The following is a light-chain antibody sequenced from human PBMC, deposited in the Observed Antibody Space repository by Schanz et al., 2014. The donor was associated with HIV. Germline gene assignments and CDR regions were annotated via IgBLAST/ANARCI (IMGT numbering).Light chain of an antibody. CDR2: GNS. Sequence: QSVLTQEASVSGTVGQKVTLSCTGTSNNVGSYAVGWYQQISHGAPKTVMFGNSLPSGIPDRFSGSKSGTTASLNMSDEADYYCSTWDNSLDWVFGGGTKLTVL. J-gene: IGLJ3*02. V-gene: IGLV1-44*01. CDR1: SNNVGSYA. CDR3: STWDNSLDWV.